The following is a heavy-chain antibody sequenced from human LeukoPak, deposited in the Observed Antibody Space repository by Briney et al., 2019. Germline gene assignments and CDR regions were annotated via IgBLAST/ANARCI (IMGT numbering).Heavy chain of an antibody. J-gene: IGHJ4*02. CDR1: GYTFTGYY. CDR2: INPNSGGT. Sequence: ASVKVSCKASGYTFTGYYMHWVRQAPGQGLEWMGWINPNSGGTNYAQKFQGRVTMTRDTSISTAYMELSRLRSDDTDVYYCARGGGDIVVVPAAMRPFDYWGQGTLVTVSS. CDR3: ARGGGDIVVVPAAMRPFDY. V-gene: IGHV1-2*02. D-gene: IGHD2-2*01.